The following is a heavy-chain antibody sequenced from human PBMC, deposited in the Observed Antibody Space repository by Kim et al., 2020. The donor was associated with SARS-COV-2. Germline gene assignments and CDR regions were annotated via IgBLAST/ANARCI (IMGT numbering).Heavy chain of an antibody. D-gene: IGHD3-10*01. CDR3: AKDTYYYGSGRRMDV. CDR2: ISWNSGSI. Sequence: GGSLRLSCAASGFTFDDYAMHWVRQAPGKGLEWVSGISWNSGSIGYADSVKGRFTISRDNAKNSLYLQMNSLRAEDTALYYCAKDTYYYGSGRRMDVWG. V-gene: IGHV3-9*01. J-gene: IGHJ6*02. CDR1: GFTFDDYA.